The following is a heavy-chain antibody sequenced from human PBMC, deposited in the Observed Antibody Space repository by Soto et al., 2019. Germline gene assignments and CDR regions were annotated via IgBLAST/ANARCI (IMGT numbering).Heavy chain of an antibody. CDR3: ARGPTAERNYYYYYGMDV. J-gene: IGHJ6*02. D-gene: IGHD7-27*01. CDR2: INPSGGTT. V-gene: IGHV1-46*01. Sequence: XSVKVSCKASGYPFTSYYWHWVRQAPGQGPEWMGIINPSGGTTNYAQTFQGRVTMTRDTSTSTVYMELSSLRSDDTAVYYCARGPTAERNYYYYYGMDVWGQGTTVTV. CDR1: GYPFTSYY.